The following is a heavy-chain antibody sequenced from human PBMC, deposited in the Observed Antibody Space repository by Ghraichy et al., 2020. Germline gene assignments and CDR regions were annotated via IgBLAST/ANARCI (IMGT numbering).Heavy chain of an antibody. CDR1: GGSISSSSYY. D-gene: IGHD6-13*01. J-gene: IGHJ4*02. CDR3: ARPIAASGNYYFDY. Sequence: SETLSLTCTVSGGSISSSSYYWGWIRQPPGKGLEWIGSIYYSGSTYYNPSLKSRVTISVDTSKNQFSLKLSSVIAADTAVYYCARPIAASGNYYFDYWGQGTLVTVSS. V-gene: IGHV4-39*01. CDR2: IYYSGST.